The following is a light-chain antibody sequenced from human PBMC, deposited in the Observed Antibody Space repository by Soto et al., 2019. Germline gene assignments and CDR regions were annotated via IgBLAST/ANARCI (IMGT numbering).Light chain of an antibody. CDR2: KAS. J-gene: IGKJ1*01. V-gene: IGKV1-5*03. CDR1: QSISSW. CDR3: QQSNSFIWT. Sequence: IQMTQSPSTLSASIGDRVTIICRASQSISSWLAWYQQKAGKAPKLLISKASNLDSGVPSRFSGSVSGTEGNITISSLKKEDGSTYDGQQSNSFIWTFGQGTKVDIK.